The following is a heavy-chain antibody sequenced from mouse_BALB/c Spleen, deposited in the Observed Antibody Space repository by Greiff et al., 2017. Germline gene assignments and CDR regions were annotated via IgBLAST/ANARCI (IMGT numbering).Heavy chain of an antibody. CDR2: IYPGDGDT. D-gene: IGHD2-1*01. CDR1: GYAFSSYW. CDR3: AREGGNYGPFAY. V-gene: IGHV1-80*01. J-gene: IGHJ3*01. Sequence: VQLHQSGAELVRPGSSVKISCKASGYAFSSYWMNWVKQRPGQGLEWIGQIYPGDGDTNYNGKFKGKATLTADKSSSTAYMQLSSLTSEDSAVYFCAREGGNYGPFAYWGQGTLVTVSA.